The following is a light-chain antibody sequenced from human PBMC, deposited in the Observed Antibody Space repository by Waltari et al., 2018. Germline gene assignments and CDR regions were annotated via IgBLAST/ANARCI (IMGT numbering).Light chain of an antibody. CDR1: QSLKVSSGPNY. Sequence: DIVMTQSPLSLAVSPGEPAAISRRASQSLKVSSGPNYLAWYLQKPGQSPQLLIYLGSKRDSGVPDRFSGSGSGADFTLKISRVEAEDVGVYYCMQGLQSSRTFGQGTKVEIK. J-gene: IGKJ1*01. CDR3: MQGLQSSRT. CDR2: LGS. V-gene: IGKV2-28*01.